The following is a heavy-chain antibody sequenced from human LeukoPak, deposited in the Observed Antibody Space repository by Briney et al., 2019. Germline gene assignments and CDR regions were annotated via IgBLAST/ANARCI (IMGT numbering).Heavy chain of an antibody. J-gene: IGHJ4*02. V-gene: IGHV4-34*01. CDR3: AGGGLQGEY. CDR2: INHSGST. D-gene: IGHD3-16*01. Sequence: SETLSLTCAVYGGSFSGYYWSWLRQPPGQGLEWIGEINHSGSTNYNPSPKSRVTISVDTSNDQYSLKLSSVTAADTAVYYCAGGGLQGEYWGQGTLVTVSS. CDR1: GGSFSGYY.